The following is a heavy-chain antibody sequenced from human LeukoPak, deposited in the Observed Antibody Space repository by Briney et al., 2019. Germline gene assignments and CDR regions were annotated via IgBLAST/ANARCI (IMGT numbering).Heavy chain of an antibody. Sequence: PSETLSLTCTVSGDSISSSSSYWGWIRQPPGEGLEWIGSIYYSGSTYYNPSLKSRVTISVDTSKNQFSLKLSSVTAADTAVYYCARDDDSSGHFDYWGQGTLVTVSS. CDR3: ARDDDSSGHFDY. D-gene: IGHD3-22*01. V-gene: IGHV4-39*07. CDR1: GDSISSSSSY. J-gene: IGHJ4*02. CDR2: IYYSGST.